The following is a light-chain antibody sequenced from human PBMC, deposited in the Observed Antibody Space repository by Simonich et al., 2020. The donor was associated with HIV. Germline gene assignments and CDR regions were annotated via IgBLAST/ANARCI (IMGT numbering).Light chain of an antibody. J-gene: IGKJ5*01. V-gene: IGKV2-28*01. Sequence: DIVMTQSPLSLPVTPGEPASISCRSSQSLLHSNGYNYLDWYLQKPGQSPQLLIYLGSNRASGVPDRFSGSGSGTDFTLKISRVEAEDVGVYYCMQSIQLPLITFGQGTRLEIK. CDR1: QSLLHSNGYNY. CDR2: LGS. CDR3: MQSIQLPLIT.